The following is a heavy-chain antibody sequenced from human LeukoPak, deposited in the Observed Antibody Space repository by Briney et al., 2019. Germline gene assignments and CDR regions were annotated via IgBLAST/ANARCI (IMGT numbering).Heavy chain of an antibody. D-gene: IGHD3-22*01. CDR2: IHSDGSST. J-gene: IGHJ4*02. CDR3: ARSGWPYYFDY. V-gene: IGHV3-74*01. Sequence: GGSLSLSCAASGFTFSSYWMHWVRQAPGKGLVWVSRIHSDGSSTSYADSVRGRFTISRDDAKSTLYLQMNSLRAEDTAVYYCARSGWPYYFDYWGQGTLVTVSS. CDR1: GFTFSSYW.